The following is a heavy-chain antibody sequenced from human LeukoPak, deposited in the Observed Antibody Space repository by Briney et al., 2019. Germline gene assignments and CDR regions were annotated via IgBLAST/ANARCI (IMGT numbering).Heavy chain of an antibody. CDR3: AKGPTYVPTIMDV. J-gene: IGHJ6*02. V-gene: IGHV3-23*01. D-gene: IGHD3-10*02. CDR2: ISGSGGST. Sequence: GGSLRLSCAASGFTFSSYAMSWVRQAPGKGLEWVSAISGSGGSTYYADSVKGRFTISRDNSKNTLYLQMSSLRAEDTAVYYCAKGPTYVPTIMDVWGQGTTVTVSS. CDR1: GFTFSSYA.